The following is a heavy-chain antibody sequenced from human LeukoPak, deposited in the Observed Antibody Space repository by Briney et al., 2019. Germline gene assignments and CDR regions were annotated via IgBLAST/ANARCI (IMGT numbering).Heavy chain of an antibody. Sequence: GASVKVSCKASGYTFTGYYMHWVRQAPGQGLEWMGWMNPNSGNTGYAQKFQGRVTMTRNISTSTAYMELSSLRSEDTAVYYCARGSRSGDYWGQGTQVTVSS. V-gene: IGHV1-8*02. D-gene: IGHD3-10*01. J-gene: IGHJ4*02. CDR3: ARGSRSGDY. CDR2: MNPNSGNT. CDR1: GYTFTGYY.